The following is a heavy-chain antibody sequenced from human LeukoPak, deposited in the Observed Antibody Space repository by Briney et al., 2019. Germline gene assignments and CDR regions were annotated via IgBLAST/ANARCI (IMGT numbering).Heavy chain of an antibody. CDR1: GGSISSTGYY. Sequence: SETLSLTCTVYGGSISSTGYYWGWIRQPPGKGLEWLGNIYYTGSTYYNPSLRSRVTISVDTSKNQFSLRLSSVTAADTAVYYCASRIAVSKFDYWGQGTLVTVSS. D-gene: IGHD6-19*01. CDR2: IYYTGST. CDR3: ASRIAVSKFDY. V-gene: IGHV4-39*07. J-gene: IGHJ4*02.